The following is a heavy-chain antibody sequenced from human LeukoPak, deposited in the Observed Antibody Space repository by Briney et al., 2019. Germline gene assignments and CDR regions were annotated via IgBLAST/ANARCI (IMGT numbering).Heavy chain of an antibody. J-gene: IGHJ6*03. V-gene: IGHV1-69*05. D-gene: IGHD2-2*01. CDR3: ARDAPYQLLEMTFQYYMDV. CDR2: IIPIFGTA. Sequence: GASVKVSCKASGGTFSSYAISWVRQAPGQGLEWMGGIIPIFGTANYAQKFQGRVTITTDESTSTAYMELSSLRSDDTAVYYCARDAPYQLLEMTFQYYMDVWGKGTTVTVSS. CDR1: GGTFSSYA.